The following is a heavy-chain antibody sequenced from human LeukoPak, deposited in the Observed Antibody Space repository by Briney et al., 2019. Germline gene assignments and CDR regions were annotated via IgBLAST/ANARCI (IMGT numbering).Heavy chain of an antibody. Sequence: SETLSLTCTVSGGSISSYYWSWIRQPAGKGLEWIGRIYTSGSTNYNPSLMSRVTMSVDTSKNQFSLKLSSVTAADTAVYYCARDLYNWNSNWFDPWGQGTLVTVSS. D-gene: IGHD1-7*01. CDR3: ARDLYNWNSNWFDP. CDR1: GGSISSYY. V-gene: IGHV4-4*07. J-gene: IGHJ5*02. CDR2: IYTSGST.